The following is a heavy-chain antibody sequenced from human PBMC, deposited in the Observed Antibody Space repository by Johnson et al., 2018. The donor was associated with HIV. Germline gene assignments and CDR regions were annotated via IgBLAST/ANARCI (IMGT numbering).Heavy chain of an antibody. D-gene: IGHD6-6*01. CDR1: GFTFSDYY. CDR2: ISSRGIPI. J-gene: IGHJ3*02. Sequence: QMLLVESGGGLVKPGGSLRLSCVASGFTFSDYYMGWIRQTPWKGLEWISYISSRGIPIYYADSVKGRFTVSRDNAKNYLYLQMNSLRAEDTALYYCANGGIAARPGAFDIWGQGTMVTVSS. CDR3: ANGGIAARPGAFDI. V-gene: IGHV3-11*01.